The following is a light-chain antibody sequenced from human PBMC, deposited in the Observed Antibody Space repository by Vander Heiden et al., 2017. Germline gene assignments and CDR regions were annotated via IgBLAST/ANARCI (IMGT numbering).Light chain of an antibody. Sequence: QSALTQPASVSGSPGQSITISCTGTSSNIRSYNLVPWYQHHPRKAPKLNIYEVTNRPLGVSNRFSGSKSGNTASLTISDLHAEDEAHYHCCSYAGSKTVVFGGGTSLTVL. CDR1: SSNIRSYNL. J-gene: IGLJ2*01. V-gene: IGLV2-23*02. CDR3: CSYAGSKTVV. CDR2: EVT.